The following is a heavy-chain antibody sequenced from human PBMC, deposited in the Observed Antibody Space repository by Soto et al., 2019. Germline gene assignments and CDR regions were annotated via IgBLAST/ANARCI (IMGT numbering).Heavy chain of an antibody. D-gene: IGHD3-10*01. V-gene: IGHV4-59*08. Sequence: QVQLRESGPGLVKTSETLSLTCTVSGDSLTNYYCSWFRQPPGKGLEWIGYIMYSGYSAYNLSLKRRVTMSMDTSKTQFSLILESVTATDTAVYYCARHGFGPLHGLVDVWGQGTTVIVSS. CDR3: ARHGFGPLHGLVDV. CDR1: GDSLTNYY. CDR2: IMYSGYS. J-gene: IGHJ6*02.